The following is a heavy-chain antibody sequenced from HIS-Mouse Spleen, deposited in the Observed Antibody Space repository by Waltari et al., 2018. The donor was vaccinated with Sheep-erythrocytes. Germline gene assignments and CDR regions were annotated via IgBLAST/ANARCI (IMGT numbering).Heavy chain of an antibody. D-gene: IGHD4-17*01. CDR3: AKQTLRRTYFDY. J-gene: IGHJ4*02. CDR1: GFPFRSYA. Sequence: EVQLLESGGGLVQPGGSLRLSCAASGFPFRSYAMSWVRQAPGKGLEWVSAISGSGGSTYYADSVKSRFTISRYNSKNTLYLQMNSLRAEDTAVYYCAKQTLRRTYFDYWGQGTLVTVSS. CDR2: ISGSGGST. V-gene: IGHV3-23*01.